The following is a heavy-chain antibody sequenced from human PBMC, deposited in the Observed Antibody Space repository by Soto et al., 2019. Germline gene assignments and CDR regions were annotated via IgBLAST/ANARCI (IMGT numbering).Heavy chain of an antibody. V-gene: IGHV1-69*13. CDR1: GGTFSSYA. D-gene: IGHD4-17*01. CDR3: ERDGMGVTTSNWFDP. CDR2: IIPIFGTA. Sequence: SVKVSCKASGGTFSSYAISWVRQAPGQGLEWMGGIIPIFGTANYAQKFQGRVTITADESTSTAYMELSSLRSEDTAVYYCERDGMGVTTSNWFDPWGQGTLVTVSS. J-gene: IGHJ5*02.